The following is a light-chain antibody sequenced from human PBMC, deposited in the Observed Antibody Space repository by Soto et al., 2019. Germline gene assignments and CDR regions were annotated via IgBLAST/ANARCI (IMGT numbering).Light chain of an antibody. Sequence: DIVMTQSPLSLPVTPGEPASISCRSSQSLLHSNAYNYLDWYLQKPGQSPQLLIYLGSNRASGVPERISSGGAATDFTLKIIRGEAEDVVVYYCMQALRSPDTFGQGTKLEIK. V-gene: IGKV2-28*01. CDR3: MQALRSPDT. CDR2: LGS. CDR1: QSLLHSNAYNY. J-gene: IGKJ2*01.